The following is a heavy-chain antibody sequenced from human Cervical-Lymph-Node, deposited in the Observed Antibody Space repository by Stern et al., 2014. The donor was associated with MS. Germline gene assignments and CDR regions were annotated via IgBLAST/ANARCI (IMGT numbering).Heavy chain of an antibody. CDR1: GSTFSKSA. CDR2: ISHDGSNK. CDR3: VRTESFYYYDVMDV. J-gene: IGHJ6*02. Sequence: DQLVESGGGVVPPGRSLRLSCADSGSTFSKSAMHWVRQAPGKGLAWVAVISHDGSNKKLGDSVKGRLAISRDNSRNTLSLEIYSLRAEDTAVYYCVRTESFYYYDVMDVWGHGTTVIVSS. V-gene: IGHV3-30*09.